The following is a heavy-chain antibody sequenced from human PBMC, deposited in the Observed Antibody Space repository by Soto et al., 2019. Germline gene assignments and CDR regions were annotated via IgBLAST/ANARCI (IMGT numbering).Heavy chain of an antibody. CDR3: ATRYSTGWSRYNWFGP. V-gene: IGHV3-23*01. CDR2: ISHTGGIS. D-gene: IGHD6-19*01. J-gene: IGHJ5*02. CDR1: GFPFISFT. Sequence: GGSLRLSCVASGFPFISFTMNWGRQAPGRGLEWVSIISHTGGISYYSDSVRGRFTISRDNSKNTVYLQMNNLRDDDTAVYYCATRYSTGWSRYNWFGPWGQGTLVTVSS.